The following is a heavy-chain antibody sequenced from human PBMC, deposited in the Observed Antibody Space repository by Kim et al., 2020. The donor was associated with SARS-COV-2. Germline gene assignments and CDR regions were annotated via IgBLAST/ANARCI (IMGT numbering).Heavy chain of an antibody. V-gene: IGHV1-46*01. Sequence: GSTSDAQKFQGRVTMTRDTSTSTVYMELSSLRSEDTAVYYCARDGVGAPSWGQGTLVTVSS. CDR3: ARDGVGAPS. CDR2: GST. J-gene: IGHJ5*02. D-gene: IGHD1-26*01.